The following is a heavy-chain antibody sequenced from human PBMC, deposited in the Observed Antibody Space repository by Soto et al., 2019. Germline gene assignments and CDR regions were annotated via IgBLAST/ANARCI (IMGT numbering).Heavy chain of an antibody. D-gene: IGHD2-2*01. CDR1: GFTFDDYP. J-gene: IGHJ4*02. CDR3: AKGQFHRVPGAWDY. V-gene: IGHV3-9*01. CDR2: ISWNSTSI. Sequence: EVQLVESGGGLVQPGRSLRLSCAASGFTFDDYPMHWVRQAPGKGLEWVSRISWNSTSIDYADSVKGRFTISRDNAKNSLYLQMNSLRAEDTALYYCAKGQFHRVPGAWDYWGQGTLVTVSS.